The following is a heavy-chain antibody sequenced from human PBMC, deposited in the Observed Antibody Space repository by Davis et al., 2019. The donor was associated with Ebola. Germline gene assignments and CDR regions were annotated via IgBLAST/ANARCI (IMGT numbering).Heavy chain of an antibody. Sequence: MPSETLSLTCAVSGASIASGGYSWSWIRQPPGKALEWLGYIYHSDSSYYNPSVESRLTISADQSEEQFSLKLTSVTAADTAVYYCASCNDVGCPYWGQGVLVTVSS. J-gene: IGHJ4*02. V-gene: IGHV4-30-2*01. D-gene: IGHD1-1*01. CDR1: GASIASGGYS. CDR2: IYHSDSS. CDR3: ASCNDVGCPY.